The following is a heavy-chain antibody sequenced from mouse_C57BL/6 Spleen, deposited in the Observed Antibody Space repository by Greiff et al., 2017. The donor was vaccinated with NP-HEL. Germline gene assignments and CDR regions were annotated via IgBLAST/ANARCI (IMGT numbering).Heavy chain of an antibody. J-gene: IGHJ4*01. CDR1: GFSLTSYG. CDR2: IWRGGST. V-gene: IGHV2-5*01. CDR3: ANPMVTTAGYAMDY. Sequence: VKLVESGPGLVQPSQSLSITCTVSGFSLTSYGVHWVRQSPGKGLEWLGVIWRGGSTDYNAAFMSRLSITKDNSKSQVFFKMNSLQADDTAIYYCANPMVTTAGYAMDYWGQGTSVTVSS. D-gene: IGHD2-2*01.